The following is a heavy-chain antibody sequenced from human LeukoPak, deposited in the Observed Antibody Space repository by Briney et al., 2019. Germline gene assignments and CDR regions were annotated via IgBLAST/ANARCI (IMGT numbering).Heavy chain of an antibody. CDR2: FYYSGST. CDR1: GGSISSYY. D-gene: IGHD5-18*01. Sequence: PSETLSLTCTVSGGSISSYYWSWIRQPPGKGLEWIGYFYYSGSTNYNPSLKSRVTISVDTSKNQFSLKLSSVTAADTAVYYCARSASSGYSYGYGVAFDIWGQGTMVTVSS. J-gene: IGHJ3*02. V-gene: IGHV4-59*08. CDR3: ARSASSGYSYGYGVAFDI.